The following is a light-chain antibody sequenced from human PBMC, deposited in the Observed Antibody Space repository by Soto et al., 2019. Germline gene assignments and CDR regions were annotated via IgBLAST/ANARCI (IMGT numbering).Light chain of an antibody. CDR2: GAS. J-gene: IGKJ1*01. V-gene: IGKV1-9*01. CDR3: QKLNAYPPWK. Sequence: QLTQSPSSLSASVGDRVTITCRASQGISSNLAWYQQKPGRAPKLLIFGASTLQRGVPSRFSGSGSGTAFNLTISSLQPEDFATYFCQKLNAYPPWKFGQGTKVEIK. CDR1: QGISSN.